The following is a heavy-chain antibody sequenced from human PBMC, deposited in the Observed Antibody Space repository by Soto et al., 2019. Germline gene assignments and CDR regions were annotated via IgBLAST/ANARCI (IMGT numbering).Heavy chain of an antibody. CDR1: GDSMTNHY. V-gene: IGHV4-59*11. J-gene: IGHJ4*02. Sequence: SSETLSLTXTVSGDSMTNHYWTWIRQSPGKGLERIGYIYYTGNTNYNPSLKSRATMSVDTSKNQFSLTLASVTTTDTAVYYCARGGWSVDKWGQGVLVTVSS. CDR3: ARGGWSVDK. CDR2: IYYTGNT. D-gene: IGHD2-15*01.